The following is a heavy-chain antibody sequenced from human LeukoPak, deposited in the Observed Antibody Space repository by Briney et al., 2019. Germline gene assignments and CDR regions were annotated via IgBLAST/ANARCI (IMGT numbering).Heavy chain of an antibody. J-gene: IGHJ4*02. Sequence: GRSLRLSCAASGFTFSSYAMHWVRQAPGKGLEWVAVISYDGSNKYYADSVKGRFTISRDNSKNTLYLQMNSLRVEDTAVYYCARDGPEEYSYGYSFDYWGQGTLVTVSS. CDR1: GFTFSSYA. CDR2: ISYDGSNK. D-gene: IGHD5-18*01. CDR3: ARDGPEEYSYGYSFDY. V-gene: IGHV3-30*04.